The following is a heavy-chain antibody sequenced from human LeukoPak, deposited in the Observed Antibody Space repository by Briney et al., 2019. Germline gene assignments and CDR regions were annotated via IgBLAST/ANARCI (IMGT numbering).Heavy chain of an antibody. CDR2: IYYSGST. CDR1: GGSISSSSYY. V-gene: IGHV4-39*07. D-gene: IGHD3-22*01. Sequence: SETLSLTCTVSGGSISSSSYYWGWIRQPPGKGLEWIGSIYYSGSTYYNPSLKSRVTISVDTSKNQFSLKLSSVTAADTAVYYCAREGYYDSSGYYYYFDYWGQGTLVTVSS. J-gene: IGHJ4*02. CDR3: AREGYYDSSGYYYYFDY.